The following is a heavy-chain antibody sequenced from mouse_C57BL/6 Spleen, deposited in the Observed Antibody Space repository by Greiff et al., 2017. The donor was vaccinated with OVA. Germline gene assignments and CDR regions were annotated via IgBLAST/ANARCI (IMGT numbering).Heavy chain of an antibody. CDR3: ARDRNDYDECAMDY. V-gene: IGHV5-4*01. J-gene: IGHJ4*01. CDR2: ISDGGSYT. CDR1: GFTFSSYA. Sequence: DVHLVESGGGLVKPGGSLKLSCAASGFTFSSYAMSWVRQTPEKRLEWVATISDGGSYTYYPDNVKGRFTISRDNAKNNLYLQMSHLKSEDTAMYYCARDRNDYDECAMDYWGQGTSVTVSS. D-gene: IGHD2-4*01.